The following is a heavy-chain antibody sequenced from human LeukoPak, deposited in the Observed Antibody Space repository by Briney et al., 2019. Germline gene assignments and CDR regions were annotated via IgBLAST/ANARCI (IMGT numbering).Heavy chain of an antibody. V-gene: IGHV3-30-3*01. CDR2: ISPDGTKD. D-gene: IGHD3-3*01. CDR3: ARDHYTIFYYYYGMDV. J-gene: IGHJ6*02. CDR1: GFTFSSYA. Sequence: GRSLRLSCAASGFTFSSYAMHWVRHSPGKGLEWLALISPDGTKDYYPDSVKGRFTISRDNAKNSLYLQMNSLRAEDTAVYYCARDHYTIFYYYYGMDVWGQGTTVTVSS.